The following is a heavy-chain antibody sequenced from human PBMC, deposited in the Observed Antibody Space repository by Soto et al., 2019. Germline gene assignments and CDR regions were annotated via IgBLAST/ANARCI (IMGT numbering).Heavy chain of an antibody. CDR1: GGSFSGYY. Sequence: PSETLSLTCAVYGGSFSGYYWSWIRQPPGKGLEWIGEINHSGSTNYNPSLKSRVTISVDTSKNQFSLKLSSVTAADTAVYYCARDQEYFGTFTDWFDPWGQGTLVTVSS. J-gene: IGHJ5*02. CDR2: INHSGST. V-gene: IGHV4-34*01. D-gene: IGHD3-9*01. CDR3: ARDQEYFGTFTDWFDP.